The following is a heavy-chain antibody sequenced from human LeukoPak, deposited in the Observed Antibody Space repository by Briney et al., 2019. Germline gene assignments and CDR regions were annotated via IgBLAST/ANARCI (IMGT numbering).Heavy chain of an antibody. CDR3: AKGRYCSGGSCYSNWFDP. D-gene: IGHD2-15*01. CDR1: GFTFSSYA. V-gene: IGHV3-23*01. J-gene: IGHJ5*02. Sequence: GSLRLSCAASGFTFSSYAMSWVRQAPGEGLEGVSGISGSGGRTYYADSVKGRFTISRDNSKNTLYLQMNSLRAEDTAVYYCAKGRYCSGGSCYSNWFDPWGQGTLVTVSS. CDR2: ISGSGGRT.